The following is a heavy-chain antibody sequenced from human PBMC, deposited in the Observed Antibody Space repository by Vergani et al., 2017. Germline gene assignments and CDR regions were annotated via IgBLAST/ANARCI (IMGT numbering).Heavy chain of an antibody. CDR2: IIPIFGTA. CDR1: GGTFSSYA. Sequence: QVQLVQSGAEVKKPGSSVKVSCKASGGTFSSYAISWVRQAPGQGLEWMGGIIPIFGTANYAQKFQGRVKITADKSTSTAYMELSSLRSEDTAVYYCARSGARTDFYVVTDWGQGTLVTVSS. CDR3: ARSGARTDFYVVTD. V-gene: IGHV1-69*06. J-gene: IGHJ4*02. D-gene: IGHD3-3*01.